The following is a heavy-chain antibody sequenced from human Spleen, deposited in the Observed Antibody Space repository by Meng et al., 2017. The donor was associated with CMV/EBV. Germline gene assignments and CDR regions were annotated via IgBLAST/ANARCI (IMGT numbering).Heavy chain of an antibody. CDR2: ISTGGGSI. CDR3: ARSEDPYYDILTGYAPHWFDP. D-gene: IGHD3-9*01. Sequence: GESLKISCAASGFTFSSYEMNWARQAPGKGLEWVSYISTGGGSIDYAESVKGRFTISRDNAKNSLYLQMNSLRAEDTAVYYCARSEDPYYDILTGYAPHWFDPWGQGTLVTVSS. V-gene: IGHV3-48*03. CDR1: GFTFSSYE. J-gene: IGHJ5*02.